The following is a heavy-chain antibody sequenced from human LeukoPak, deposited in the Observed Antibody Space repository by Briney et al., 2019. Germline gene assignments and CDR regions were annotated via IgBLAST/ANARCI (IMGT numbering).Heavy chain of an antibody. CDR1: GGSISNSGGFY. D-gene: IGHD2-15*01. CDR3: ARISQSSGGFYY. CDR2: ISYRGST. Sequence: SQTLSLTCTVSGGSISNSGGFYWSWIRHHPGDGLEWIGFISYRGSTYYNPSLKSRVSMSVDTSRSQFSLSLTSVTDEDTAVYYCARISQSSGGFYYWGQGTLVTVSS. V-gene: IGHV4-31*02. J-gene: IGHJ4*02.